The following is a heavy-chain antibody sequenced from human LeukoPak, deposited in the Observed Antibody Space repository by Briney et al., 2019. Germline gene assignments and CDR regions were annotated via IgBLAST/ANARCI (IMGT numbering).Heavy chain of an antibody. CDR3: ACVRGVIHY. CDR1: GGSISSYY. D-gene: IGHD3-10*01. V-gene: IGHV4-34*01. Sequence: SETLSLTCTVSGGSISSYYWRWIRQPPGKGLEWSGEINHSGSTNYNPSLKSRVTVSVDTAKNQFSLRLTSVTAADTAVYYCACVRGVIHYWGQGTLVTVSS. CDR2: INHSGST. J-gene: IGHJ4*02.